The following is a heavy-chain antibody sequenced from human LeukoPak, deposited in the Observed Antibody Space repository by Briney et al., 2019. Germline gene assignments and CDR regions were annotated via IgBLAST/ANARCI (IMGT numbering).Heavy chain of an antibody. J-gene: IGHJ4*02. Sequence: PSETLSLTCTVSGYSISSTYYGAWIRQPPGKGLEWIATISHSGNTYYTPSLESRLTISLDTSKRHFSPRLSSVTAADTALYYCARVNAPVATFDYWGLGTLVAVSS. CDR1: GYSISSTYY. V-gene: IGHV4-38-2*02. CDR2: ISHSGNT. CDR3: ARVNAPVATFDY. D-gene: IGHD1-1*01.